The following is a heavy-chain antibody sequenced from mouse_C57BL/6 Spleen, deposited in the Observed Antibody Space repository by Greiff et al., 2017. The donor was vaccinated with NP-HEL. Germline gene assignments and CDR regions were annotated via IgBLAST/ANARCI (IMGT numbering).Heavy chain of an antibody. D-gene: IGHD1-1*01. CDR1: GFNIKNTY. V-gene: IGHV14-3*01. CDR2: IDPANGNT. J-gene: IGHJ4*01. Sequence: VQLQQSVAELVRPGASVKLSCTASGFNIKNTYMHWVKQRPEQGLEWIGRIDPANGNTKYAQKFQGKATITADTSSNTAYLQLSSLTSEDTAIYYCARDFYYGSSYTWAMDYWGQGTSVTVSS. CDR3: ARDFYYGSSYTWAMDY.